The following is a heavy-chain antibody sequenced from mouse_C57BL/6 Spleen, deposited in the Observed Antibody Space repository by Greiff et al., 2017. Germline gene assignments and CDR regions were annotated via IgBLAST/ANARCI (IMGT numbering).Heavy chain of an antibody. CDR2: ISSGSSTI. J-gene: IGHJ1*03. Sequence: EVQLVESGGGLVKPGGSLKLSCAASGFTFSDYGMHWVRQAPEKGLEWVAYISSGSSTIYYADTVKGRFTLSRDNAKTTLFLQMTSLRSEDTAMYYCARALRWYFDVWGTGTTGTVSS. CDR1: GFTFSDYG. CDR3: ARALRWYFDV. D-gene: IGHD1-1*01. V-gene: IGHV5-17*01.